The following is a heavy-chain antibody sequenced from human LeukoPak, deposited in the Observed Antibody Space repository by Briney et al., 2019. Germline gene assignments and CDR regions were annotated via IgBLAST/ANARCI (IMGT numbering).Heavy chain of an antibody. CDR2: IIPIFGTA. CDR3: ARGGVSADYYYGMDV. D-gene: IGHD2-15*01. J-gene: IGHJ6*02. V-gene: IGHV1-69*13. CDR1: GGTFSSYA. Sequence: GASVKVSCKASGGTFSSYAISWVRQAPGQGLEWMGGIIPIFGTANYAQKFQGRVTITADESTSTAYMELSSLRSEDTAVYYCARGGVSADYYYGMDVWGQGTTVTVSS.